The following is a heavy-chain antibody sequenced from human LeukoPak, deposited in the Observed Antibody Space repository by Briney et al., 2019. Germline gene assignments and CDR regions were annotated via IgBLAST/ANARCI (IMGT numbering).Heavy chain of an antibody. CDR1: GGSISSYY. V-gene: IGHV4-59*12. J-gene: IGHJ4*02. CDR2: IYYSGST. Sequence: SETLSLTCTVSGGSISSYYWSWIRQPPGKGLEWIGYIYYSGSTYYNPSLKSRVTISVDTSKNQFSLKLSSVTAADTAVYYCARDIGGIAAAGSVGTWWGQGTLVTVSS. CDR3: ARDIGGIAAAGSVGTW. D-gene: IGHD6-13*01.